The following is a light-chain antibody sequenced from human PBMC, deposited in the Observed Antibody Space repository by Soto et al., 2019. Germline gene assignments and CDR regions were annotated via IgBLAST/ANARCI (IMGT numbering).Light chain of an antibody. J-gene: IGKJ1*01. Sequence: EIVLTQSPGTLSLSPGERATLSCRASQSVSSSYLAWYQQKPGQAPRLLIYGASSRATGIPDRFSGSGSGTDFTLTISRLEPEDFAVYYCQQYGMTFGQGTKGEIK. CDR3: QQYGMT. V-gene: IGKV3-20*01. CDR2: GAS. CDR1: QSVSSSY.